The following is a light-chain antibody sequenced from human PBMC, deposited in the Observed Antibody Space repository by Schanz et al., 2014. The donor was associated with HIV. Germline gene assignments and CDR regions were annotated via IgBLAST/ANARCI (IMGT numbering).Light chain of an antibody. CDR2: AAS. J-gene: IGKJ1*01. Sequence: DIQMTQSPSSLSASVGDRVTITCRASQSISIYLNWYQQKPGKAPKLLISAASSLQSGVPSRFSGSGSGTDFTLTINGLQPEDFATYSCQQSDSIPWTFGQGTKVEIK. CDR1: QSISIY. V-gene: IGKV1-39*01. CDR3: QQSDSIPWT.